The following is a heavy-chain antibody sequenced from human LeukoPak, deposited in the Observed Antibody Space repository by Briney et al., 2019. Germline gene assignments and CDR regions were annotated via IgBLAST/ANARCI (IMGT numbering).Heavy chain of an antibody. CDR2: INPNSGGT. D-gene: IGHD6-13*01. CDR1: GYTFTGYY. J-gene: IGHJ4*02. V-gene: IGHV1-2*02. Sequence: AASVKVSCKASGYTFTGYYTHWVRQAPGQGLEWMGWINPNSGGTKYAQKFQGRVTMTRDTSISTAYMELSRLRSDDTAVYYCARTGYSSTYRFTGDYWGQGTLDTVSS. CDR3: ARTGYSSTYRFTGDY.